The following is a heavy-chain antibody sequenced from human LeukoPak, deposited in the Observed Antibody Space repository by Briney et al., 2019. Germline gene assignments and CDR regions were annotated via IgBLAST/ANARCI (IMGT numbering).Heavy chain of an antibody. V-gene: IGHV4-31*03. CDR2: IYYSGST. CDR3: ARDIDGDRGAFDI. Sequence: PSQTLSLTCTVSGGSISSGGYYWSWIRQHPGKGLEWIGYIYYSGSTYYNPSLKSRVTISVDTSKNQFSLKLSSVTAADTAVYYCARDIDGDRGAFDIWGQGTMVTVSS. J-gene: IGHJ3*02. D-gene: IGHD4-17*01. CDR1: GGSISSGGYY.